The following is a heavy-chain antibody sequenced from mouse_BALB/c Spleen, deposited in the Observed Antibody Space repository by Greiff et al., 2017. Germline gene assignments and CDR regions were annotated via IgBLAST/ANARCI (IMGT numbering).Heavy chain of an antibody. V-gene: IGHV1-69*01. CDR1: GYTFTDYW. CDR2: IDTSDSYT. J-gene: IGHJ2*01. CDR3: ARGEARDY. Sequence: QVQLQQPGAELVMPGASVKMSCKASGYTFTDYWMHWVKQRPGQGLEWIGAIDTSDSYTSYNQKFKGKATLTVDESSSTAYMQLSSLTSEDSAVYYCARGEARDYWGQGTTLTVSS.